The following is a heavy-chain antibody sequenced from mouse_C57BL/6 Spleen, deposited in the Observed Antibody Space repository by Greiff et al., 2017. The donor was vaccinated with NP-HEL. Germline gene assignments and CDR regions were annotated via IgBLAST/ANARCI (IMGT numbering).Heavy chain of an antibody. J-gene: IGHJ2*01. V-gene: IGHV1-26*01. CDR1: GYTFTDYY. Sequence: EVQLQQSGPELVKPGASVTISCKASGYTFTDYYMNWVKQSHGKSLEWIGDINPNNGGTSYNQKFKGKATLTVDKSSSTAYMELRSLTSEDSAVYYCASSLITTVGAKDYWGQGTTRTVSS. CDR3: ASSLITTVGAKDY. CDR2: INPNNGGT. D-gene: IGHD1-1*01.